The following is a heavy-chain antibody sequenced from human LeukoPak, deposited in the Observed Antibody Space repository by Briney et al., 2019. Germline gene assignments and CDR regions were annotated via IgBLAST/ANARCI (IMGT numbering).Heavy chain of an antibody. D-gene: IGHD4-17*01. Sequence: SETLSLTCTVSGGSISSYYWSWIRQPPGKGLEWIRYIYYSGSTNYNPSLKSRVTISVDTSKNQFSLKLSSVTAADTAVYYCARGGWTTVITGHAFDIWGQGTMVTVSS. CDR3: ARGGWTTVITGHAFDI. J-gene: IGHJ3*02. CDR2: IYYSGST. V-gene: IGHV4-59*01. CDR1: GGSISSYY.